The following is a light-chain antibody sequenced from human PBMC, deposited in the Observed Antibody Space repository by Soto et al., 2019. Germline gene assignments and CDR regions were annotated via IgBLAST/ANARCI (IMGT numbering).Light chain of an antibody. Sequence: DIQMTQSPSTLSASVGDRVVITCRASQSISKWLAWYQQKPGRAPNFLIYDASTLESGVPSRFSGSGSGTEFTLTISRLEPEDFAVYYCQQHGGSPITFGQGTRLEI. CDR3: QQHGGSPIT. V-gene: IGKV1-5*01. CDR1: QSISKW. J-gene: IGKJ5*01. CDR2: DAS.